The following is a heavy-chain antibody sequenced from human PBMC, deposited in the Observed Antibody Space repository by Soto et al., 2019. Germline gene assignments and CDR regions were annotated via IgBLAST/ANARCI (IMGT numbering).Heavy chain of an antibody. Sequence: PGGSLRLSCAASGFTFSSYGMHWVRQAPGKGLEWVAVIWYDGSNKYYADSVKGRFTISRDNSKNTLYLQMNSLRAEDTAVYYCARDEYYDSSGYYYGPYFDYWGQGTLVTVSS. D-gene: IGHD3-22*01. CDR3: ARDEYYDSSGYYYGPYFDY. CDR2: IWYDGSNK. J-gene: IGHJ4*02. CDR1: GFTFSSYG. V-gene: IGHV3-33*01.